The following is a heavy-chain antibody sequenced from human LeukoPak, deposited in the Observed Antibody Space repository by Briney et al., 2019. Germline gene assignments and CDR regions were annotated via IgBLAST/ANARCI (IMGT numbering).Heavy chain of an antibody. CDR1: GGSISSYY. CDR3: ARVPGYCSSTTCSSFDY. Sequence: SETLSLTCTVSGGSISSYYWGWIRQPPGKGLEWIGSIYYSGTTYYNPSLKSRVTISVDTSKNQFSLKLTSVTAADMAVYYCARVPGYCSSTTCSSFDYWGQGTLVTVSS. V-gene: IGHV4-39*01. D-gene: IGHD2-2*01. J-gene: IGHJ4*02. CDR2: IYYSGTT.